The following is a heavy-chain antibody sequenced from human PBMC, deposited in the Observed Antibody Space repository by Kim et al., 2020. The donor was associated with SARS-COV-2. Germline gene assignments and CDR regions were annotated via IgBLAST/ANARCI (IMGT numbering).Heavy chain of an antibody. D-gene: IGHD1-26*01. V-gene: IGHV4-34*01. Sequence: NPSLKSRVTISVETSKNQFSLKLSSVTAADTAVYYCARAVGIVGATSADYWGQGTLVTVSS. CDR3: ARAVGIVGATSADY. J-gene: IGHJ4*02.